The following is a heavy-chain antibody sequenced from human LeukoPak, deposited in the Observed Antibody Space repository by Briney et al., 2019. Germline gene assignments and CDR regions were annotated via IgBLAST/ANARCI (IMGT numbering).Heavy chain of an antibody. V-gene: IGHV4-4*02. CDR2: IYYSGST. Sequence: PSETLSLTCAVSGGSISSSNWWSWVRQPPGKGLEWIGYIYYSGSTNYNPSLKSRVTISVDTSKNQFSLKLSSVTAADTAVYYCARDGSRYSGSFLDPWGQGTLVTVSS. CDR3: ARDGSRYSGSFLDP. CDR1: GGSISSSNW. D-gene: IGHD1-26*01. J-gene: IGHJ5*02.